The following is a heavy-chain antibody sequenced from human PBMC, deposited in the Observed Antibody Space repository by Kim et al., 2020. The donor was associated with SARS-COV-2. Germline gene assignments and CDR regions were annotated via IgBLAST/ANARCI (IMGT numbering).Heavy chain of an antibody. V-gene: IGHV3-30-3*01. CDR2: ISYDGSNK. J-gene: IGHJ4*02. D-gene: IGHD3-22*01. CDR3: ARDVSSGFSDGYYFDY. CDR1: GFTFSSYA. Sequence: GGSLRLSCAASGFTFSSYAMHWVRQAPGKGLEWVAVISYDGSNKYYADSVKGRFTISRDNSKNTLYLQMNSLRAEDTAVYYCARDVSSGFSDGYYFDYWGQGTLVTVSS.